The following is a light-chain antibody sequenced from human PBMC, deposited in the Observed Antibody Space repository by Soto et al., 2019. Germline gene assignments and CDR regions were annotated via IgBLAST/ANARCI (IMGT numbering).Light chain of an antibody. V-gene: IGKV3-11*01. CDR1: QTVGIS. J-gene: IGKJ3*01. Sequence: LTQSPASLSLSPGERATLSCRASQTVGISLAWYQHKPGQPPRLLIYDASKRATGIPARFGGSGSGTDFTLTISSLEPEDFAVYFCQQYSKWPPIFGPGTRVDL. CDR3: QQYSKWPPI. CDR2: DAS.